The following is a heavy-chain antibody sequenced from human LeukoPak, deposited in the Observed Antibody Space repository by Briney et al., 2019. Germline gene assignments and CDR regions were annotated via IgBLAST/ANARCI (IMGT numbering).Heavy chain of an antibody. CDR2: IYPGDYDT. CDR1: GYSFTDYW. J-gene: IGHJ4*02. V-gene: IGHV5-51*01. Sequence: GASLKIFCKGSGYSFTDYWIGWVRQMPRQGLEWMGIIYPGDYDTRYSTSFQGKVTISVDKSISTAYLQLSSLKASDTAMYYCARRNRRRDGYNGFDYWGQGTLVTVSS. D-gene: IGHD5-24*01. CDR3: ARRNRRRDGYNGFDY.